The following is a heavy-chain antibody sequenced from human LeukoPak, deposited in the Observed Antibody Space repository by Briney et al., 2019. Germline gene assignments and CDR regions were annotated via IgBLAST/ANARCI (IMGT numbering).Heavy chain of an antibody. CDR3: ANQLPVLRITMIVVVPDAFDI. V-gene: IGHV3-23*01. J-gene: IGHJ3*02. Sequence: PGGSLRLSCAASGFTFSSYAMSWVRQAPGKGLEWVSAISGSGGSTYYADSVKGRFTISRDNSKNTLYLQMNSLRAEDTAVYYCANQLPVLRITMIVVVPDAFDIWGQGTMVTVSS. CDR1: GFTFSSYA. CDR2: ISGSGGST. D-gene: IGHD3-22*01.